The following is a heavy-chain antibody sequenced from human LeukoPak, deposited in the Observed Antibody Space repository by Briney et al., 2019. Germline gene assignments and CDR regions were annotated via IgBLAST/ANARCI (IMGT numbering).Heavy chain of an antibody. V-gene: IGHV4-34*01. CDR3: AREGDGYNYNWFDP. J-gene: IGHJ5*02. Sequence: SETLSLTCAVYGGSFSGYYWSWIRQPPGKGLEWIGEINHSGSNNYNPSLKSRVTISVDTSKNQFSLKLSSVTAADTAVYYCAREGDGYNYNWFDPWGQGTLVTVSS. CDR1: GGSFSGYY. CDR2: INHSGSN. D-gene: IGHD5-24*01.